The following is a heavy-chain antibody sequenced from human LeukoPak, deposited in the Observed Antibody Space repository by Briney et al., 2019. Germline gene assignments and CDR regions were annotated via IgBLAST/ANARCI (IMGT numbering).Heavy chain of an antibody. Sequence: GGSLRLSCAASGFTFSSYWMSWVRQAPGKGLEWVANIKQDGSEKYYVDSVKGRFTISRDNAENSLYLQMNSLRAEDTAVYYCASDSGYERTPPFDYWGQGTLVTVSS. CDR1: GFTFSSYW. CDR3: ASDSGYERTPPFDY. D-gene: IGHD5-12*01. V-gene: IGHV3-7*01. CDR2: IKQDGSEK. J-gene: IGHJ4*02.